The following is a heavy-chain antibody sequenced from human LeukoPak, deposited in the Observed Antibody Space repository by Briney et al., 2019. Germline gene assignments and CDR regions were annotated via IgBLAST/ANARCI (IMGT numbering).Heavy chain of an antibody. CDR3: AREARGGDYGMDV. J-gene: IGHJ6*02. V-gene: IGHV1-2*02. CDR2: INPNSGGT. CDR1: GYTFTGYY. Sequence: GASVKVSCKASGYTFTGYYMHWVRQAPGQGLEWMGWINPNSGGTNYAQKFQGRVTMTRDTSISTAYMELSRLRSDDTAVYDCAREARGGDYGMDVWGQGTTVTVSS. D-gene: IGHD2-21*01.